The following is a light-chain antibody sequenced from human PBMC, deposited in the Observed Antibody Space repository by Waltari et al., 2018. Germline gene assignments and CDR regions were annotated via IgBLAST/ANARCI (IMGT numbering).Light chain of an antibody. Sequence: NFLLTQPHSVSESPGTTVIISCTRSGGSIVNNYVQWYQHRPGSAPSIVIYEDDQRPSGVPARFSGSIDSSSNSASLTSSGLKTEDEADYYCQSYTSSAVFGGGTKLTV. CDR3: QSYTSSAV. J-gene: IGLJ3*02. CDR2: EDD. V-gene: IGLV6-57*04. CDR1: GGSIVNNY.